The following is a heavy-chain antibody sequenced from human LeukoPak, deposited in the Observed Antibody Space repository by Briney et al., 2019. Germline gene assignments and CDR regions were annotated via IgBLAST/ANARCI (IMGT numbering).Heavy chain of an antibody. CDR1: GFTISSYG. CDR3: AREAVRGVIITGKNWFDP. J-gene: IGHJ5*02. V-gene: IGHV3-33*01. CDR2: IWYDGSNK. Sequence: GRSLRLSCAASGFTISSYGMHWVRQAPGKGLEWVAVIWYDGSNKYYADSVKGRFTISRDNSKNTLYLQMNSLRAEDTAVYYCAREAVRGVIITGKNWFDPWGQGTLVTVSS. D-gene: IGHD3-10*01.